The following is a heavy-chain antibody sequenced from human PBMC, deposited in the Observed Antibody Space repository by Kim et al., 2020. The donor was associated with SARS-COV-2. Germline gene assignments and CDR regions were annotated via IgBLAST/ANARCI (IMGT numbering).Heavy chain of an antibody. J-gene: IGHJ4*02. V-gene: IGHV4-59*09. CDR2: SNGGST. CDR3: VRGVDY. Sequence: SNGGSTNYSHTRKSRLTLSVETSKNRLPLKLSSVTAADTAVYYCVRGVDYWGQGTLVTVSS.